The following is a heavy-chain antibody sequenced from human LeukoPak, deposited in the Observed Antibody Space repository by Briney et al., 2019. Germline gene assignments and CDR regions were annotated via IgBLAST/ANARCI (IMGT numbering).Heavy chain of an antibody. CDR3: ARVPSTILRASDI. Sequence: GGSLRLSCAASGFTFSSYWMSWVRPAPGRGLEWVANIKQDGSEKYYVDSVKGRFTISRDNAKNSLYLQMNSLRAEDTAVYYCARVPSTILRASDIWGQGTMVTVSS. V-gene: IGHV3-7*01. CDR1: GFTFSSYW. D-gene: IGHD2-2*01. CDR2: IKQDGSEK. J-gene: IGHJ3*02.